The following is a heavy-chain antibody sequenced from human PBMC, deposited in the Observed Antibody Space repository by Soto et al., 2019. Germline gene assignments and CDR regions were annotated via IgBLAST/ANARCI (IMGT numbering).Heavy chain of an antibody. CDR1: GFTFSTYS. D-gene: IGHD2-2*02. CDR2: ISSRSDI. V-gene: IGHV3-21*01. CDR3: AREYTAWPLAYGLDV. J-gene: IGHJ6*02. Sequence: LRLSCVGSGFTFSTYSINWVRQAPGKGLEWVSSISSRSDIYYADSVKGRFTISRDNAKNSVSLQMNSLRAEDTAVYYCAREYTAWPLAYGLDVWGQGTTVTSP.